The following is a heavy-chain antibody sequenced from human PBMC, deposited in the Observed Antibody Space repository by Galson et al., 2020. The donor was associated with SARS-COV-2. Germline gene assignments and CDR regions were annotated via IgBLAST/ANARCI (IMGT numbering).Heavy chain of an antibody. J-gene: IGHJ3*02. Sequence: GGSLRLSCAASEVAVISNYINWVRQAPGKGLEWVSVIQRGGDTYYADSVQGRFTVSRHDSKNTVYLQMNDLRADDTAIYYCARGDSGFDYDDTFDIWGQGTMVIVSS. V-gene: IGHV3-66*01. CDR1: EVAVISNY. CDR3: ARGDSGFDYDDTFDI. D-gene: IGHD5-12*01. CDR2: IQRGGDT.